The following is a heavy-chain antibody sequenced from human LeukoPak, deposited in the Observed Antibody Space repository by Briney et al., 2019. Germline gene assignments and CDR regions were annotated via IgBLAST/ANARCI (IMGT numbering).Heavy chain of an antibody. CDR1: GDFFSGYY. D-gene: IGHD3-10*01. CDR2: MKHSGRT. V-gene: IGHV4-34*01. J-gene: IGHJ4*02. CDR3: ARGRTLYSSNFHC. Sequence: SETQSLTCGVYGDFFSGYYGMWLRQHRGKGGEGLGEMKHSGRTNYNRSLMRRVTISEDTSKNQFSLEQNDVEGGDKAGLYCARGRTLYSSNFHCWRQGTLLTVSS.